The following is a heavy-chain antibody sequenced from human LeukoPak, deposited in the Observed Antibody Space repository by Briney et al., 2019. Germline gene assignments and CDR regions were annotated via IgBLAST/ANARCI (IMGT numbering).Heavy chain of an antibody. J-gene: IGHJ4*02. CDR2: INPNSGGT. Sequence: GASVKVSCKASGYTFTGYYMHWVRQAPGQGLEWMGWINPNSGGTNYAQKFQGRVTMTRDTSISTAYMELSRLRSDDTAVYYCAREGLPAHFFALLAKWGQGTLVTVSS. CDR3: AREGLPAHFFALLAK. V-gene: IGHV1-2*02. D-gene: IGHD2-2*01. CDR1: GYTFTGYY.